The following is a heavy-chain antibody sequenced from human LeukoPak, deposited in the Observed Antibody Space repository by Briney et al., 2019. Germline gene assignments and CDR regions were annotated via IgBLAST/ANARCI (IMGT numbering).Heavy chain of an antibody. D-gene: IGHD3-9*01. V-gene: IGHV1-69*02. CDR1: GGTFSSYT. J-gene: IGHJ3*01. CDR3: ECGRVHFYFLLYAVDV. CDR2: VIPILGIA. Sequence: ASVKVSCKASGGTFSSYTISWVRHAPAQGLEWMGRVIPILGIANYAQKFQGRVTITADKSTSTAYMELSSLRSKDTAMYFYECGRVHFYFLLYAVDVWGQGTTLTVSS.